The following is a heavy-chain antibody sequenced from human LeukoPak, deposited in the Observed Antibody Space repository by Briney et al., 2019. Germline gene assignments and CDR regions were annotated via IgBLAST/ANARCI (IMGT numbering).Heavy chain of an antibody. CDR2: ISSSSSYI. V-gene: IGHV3-21*01. D-gene: IGHD2/OR15-2a*01. CDR3: ARSFLAAFWFDP. J-gene: IGHJ5*02. CDR1: GFTFSSYS. Sequence: GGSLRLSCAASGFTFSSYSMNWVRQAPGKGLEWVSSISSSSSYIYYADSVKGRFTISRDNAKNSLYLQMNSLRAEDTAVYYCARSFLAAFWFDPWGQGTLVTVSS.